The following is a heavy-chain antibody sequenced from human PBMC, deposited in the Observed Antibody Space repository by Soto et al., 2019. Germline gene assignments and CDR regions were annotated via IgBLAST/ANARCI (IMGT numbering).Heavy chain of an antibody. Sequence: EVQLLESGGGLVQPGGSLRLSCAASGFTFSNYAMTWVRQAPWKGLEWVSVITGSGGGTYFVDSVKGRFTISRDNSKNTVYLQMNSLRAEHSAVYYCAKRPLTAAGFDYWGQGTLVTVSS. D-gene: IGHD6-13*01. V-gene: IGHV3-23*01. CDR1: GFTFSNYA. CDR3: AKRPLTAAGFDY. CDR2: ITGSGGGT. J-gene: IGHJ4*02.